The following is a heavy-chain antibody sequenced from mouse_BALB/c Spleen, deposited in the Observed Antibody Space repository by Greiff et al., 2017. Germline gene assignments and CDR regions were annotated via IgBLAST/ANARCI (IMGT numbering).Heavy chain of an antibody. V-gene: IGHV1-87*01. D-gene: IGHD3-1*01. CDR2: IYPGDGDT. CDR3: ARSGTGAMDY. Sequence: VQLQESGAELARPGASVKLSCKASGYTFTSHWMQWVKQRPGQGLEWIGAIYPGDGDTRYTQKFKGKATLTADKSSSTAYMQLSSLASEDSAVYYCARSGTGAMDYWGQGTSVTVSS. J-gene: IGHJ4*01. CDR1: GYTFTSHW.